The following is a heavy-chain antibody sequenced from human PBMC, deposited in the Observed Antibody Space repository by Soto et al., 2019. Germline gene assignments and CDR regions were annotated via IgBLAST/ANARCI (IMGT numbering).Heavy chain of an antibody. CDR2: IYYSGST. CDR1: GGSISSGGYY. CDR3: ARGLILWFGDLSRRGGYYSYLDV. V-gene: IGHV4-31*03. J-gene: IGHJ6*03. Sequence: SETLSLTCTVSGGSISSGGYYWSWIRQHPGKGLEWIGYIYYSGSTYYNPSLKSRVTISVDTAKKQISLKLSSVTAADTAVYFCARGLILWFGDLSRRGGYYSYLDVWGKGTTVTVSS. D-gene: IGHD3-10*01.